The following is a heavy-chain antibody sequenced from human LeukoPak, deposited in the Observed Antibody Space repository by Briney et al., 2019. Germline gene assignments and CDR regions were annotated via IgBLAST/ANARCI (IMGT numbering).Heavy chain of an antibody. J-gene: IGHJ4*02. V-gene: IGHV3-7*03. Sequence: PGGSLRLSCAASGFTFNNYWMSWVRQAPGKGLEWMANVKQDGGEKYHVDSVKGRFTISRDNAKNSLYLQMNGLRAEDTAVYYCARDLRGSGWYFDYWGQGTLVTVSS. CDR3: ARDLRGSGWYFDY. D-gene: IGHD6-19*01. CDR1: GFTFNNYW. CDR2: VKQDGGEK.